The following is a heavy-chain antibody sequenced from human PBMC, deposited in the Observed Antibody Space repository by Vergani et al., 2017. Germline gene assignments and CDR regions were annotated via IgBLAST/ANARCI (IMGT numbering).Heavy chain of an antibody. Sequence: QVQLVESGGGMVQPGRSLRLSCAASGYAFGGYGMHWVRQAPGKGLEWVASISFDGNKKDYTDSVKGRFTISRDSSKNTLYLQMNSLRAEDTAVYYCAKDLRPGYCSSTSCYNPDGWFDPWGQGTLVTVSS. J-gene: IGHJ5*02. CDR1: GYAFGGYG. D-gene: IGHD2-2*02. CDR3: AKDLRPGYCSSTSCYNPDGWFDP. CDR2: ISFDGNKK. V-gene: IGHV3-30*18.